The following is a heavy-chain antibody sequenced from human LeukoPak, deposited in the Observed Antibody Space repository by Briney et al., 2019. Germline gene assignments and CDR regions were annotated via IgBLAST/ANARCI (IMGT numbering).Heavy chain of an antibody. J-gene: IGHJ6*02. V-gene: IGHV6-1*01. D-gene: IGHD3-10*01. CDR3: AREGVTLVRGVVLDYYGMGV. Sequence: SQTLSLTCAISGDSVSSSSATWNWIRQSPSRGLEWLGRTYYKSKWYNDYAVSVKSRITINPETSSNQFSLQLNSVTPEDTAVYYCAREGVTLVRGVVLDYYGMGVWGQGTTVTVSS. CDR2: TYYKSKWYN. CDR1: GDSVSSSSAT.